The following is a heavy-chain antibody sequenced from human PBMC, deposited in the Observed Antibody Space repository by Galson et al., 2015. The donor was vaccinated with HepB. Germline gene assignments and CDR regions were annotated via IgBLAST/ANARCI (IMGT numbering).Heavy chain of an antibody. D-gene: IGHD3-16*01. CDR2: INGRGSTR. CDR1: GFTLRTHA. J-gene: IGHJ5*02. V-gene: IGHV3-23*01. CDR3: VKEGSWFGGDWFDP. Sequence: SLRLSCAASGFTLRTHAMAWIRQAPGKGLEWVSGINGRGSTRSYSDAVKGRFSISRDNSKDTVFLQMDNLRAEDTAVYYCVKEGSWFGGDWFDPWGQGALVTVS.